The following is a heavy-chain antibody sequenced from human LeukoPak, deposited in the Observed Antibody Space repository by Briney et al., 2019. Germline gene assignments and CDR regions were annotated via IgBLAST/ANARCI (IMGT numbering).Heavy chain of an antibody. D-gene: IGHD4-17*01. J-gene: IGHJ4*02. CDR3: ARLNFYGDYEIVDY. CDR1: GGSISSGDYY. V-gene: IGHV4-30-4*01. Sequence: TLSLTCTVSGGSISSGDYYWSWIRQPPGKGLEWIGYIYYSGSTYYNPSLKSRVTISVDTSKNQFSLKLSSVTAADTAVYYCARLNFYGDYEIVDYWGQGTLVTVSS. CDR2: IYYSGST.